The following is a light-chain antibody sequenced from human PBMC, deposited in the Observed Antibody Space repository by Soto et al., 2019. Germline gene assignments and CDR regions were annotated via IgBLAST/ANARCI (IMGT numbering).Light chain of an antibody. CDR3: QQSYSTPT. J-gene: IGKJ1*01. V-gene: IGKV1-39*01. Sequence: DIQMTQSPSSLSASVGDRVTITCRASQSISSYLNWYQQKPGKAPKLPIYAASSLQSGVPSGFSGSGSGTDFTITISSLQPEDFATYYCQQSYSTPTFGQGTKVDIK. CDR1: QSISSY. CDR2: AAS.